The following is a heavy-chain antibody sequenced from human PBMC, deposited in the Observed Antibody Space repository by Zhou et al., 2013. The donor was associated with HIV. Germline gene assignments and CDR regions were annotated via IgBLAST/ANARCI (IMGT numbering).Heavy chain of an antibody. CDR3: ARVPSYKPLDF. D-gene: IGHD1-1*01. V-gene: IGHV1-18*01. CDR2: ISAYNGDT. CDR1: GFTFTNYG. Sequence: QVKLVQSGAEVKKPGASVKVSCKTSGFTFTNYGFSWVRQAPGQGLEWMGWISAYNGDTKYSQKFQDRVTMTTETSTSTAYMDLGSLRSDDTAVYYCARVPSYKPLDFWGQGTLVTVSS. J-gene: IGHJ4*02.